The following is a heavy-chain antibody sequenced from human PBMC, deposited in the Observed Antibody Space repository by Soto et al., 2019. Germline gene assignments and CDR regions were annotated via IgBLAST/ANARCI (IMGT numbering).Heavy chain of an antibody. J-gene: IGHJ4*02. CDR2: IKPGGYEK. CDR1: EFSFGAFW. CDR3: ARSDTTGGFDY. Sequence: PGESLKISCVASEFSFGAFWMTWVRQAPGKGLEWVANIKPGGYEKYYGDSVKGRFTISRDDGNSLLYLQMNSLRPEGTAMYFCARSDTTGGFDYWGQGALVTVSS. D-gene: IGHD1-26*01. V-gene: IGHV3-7*03.